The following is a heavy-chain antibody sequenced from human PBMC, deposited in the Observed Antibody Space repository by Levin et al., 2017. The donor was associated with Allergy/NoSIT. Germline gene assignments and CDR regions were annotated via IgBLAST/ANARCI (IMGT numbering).Heavy chain of an antibody. CDR3: ARDLGDYIWGSYRFGHYYMDV. Sequence: GGSLRLSCAASGFTFSSYSMNWVRQAPGKGLEWVSSISSSSSYIYYADSVKGRFTISRDNAKNSLYLQMNSLRAEDTAVYYCARDLGDYIWGSYRFGHYYMDVWGKGTTVTVSS. V-gene: IGHV3-21*01. CDR2: ISSSSSYI. J-gene: IGHJ6*03. CDR1: GFTFSSYS. D-gene: IGHD3-16*02.